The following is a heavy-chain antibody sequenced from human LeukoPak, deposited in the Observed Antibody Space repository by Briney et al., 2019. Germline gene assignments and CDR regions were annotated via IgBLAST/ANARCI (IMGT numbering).Heavy chain of an antibody. CDR2: ISYDGAQR. V-gene: IGHV3-30-3*01. CDR1: GFTFSRYA. J-gene: IGHJ5*02. D-gene: IGHD6-13*01. Sequence: GGSLRLSCTASGFTFSRYALHWIRQPPGKGLEWMAAISYDGAQRYHADSVKARFNISRDNSKNTLSLEMNNLRPEDTAVYYCAREHTIAATGTHWFAPWGQGTLVTVSS. CDR3: AREHTIAATGTHWFAP.